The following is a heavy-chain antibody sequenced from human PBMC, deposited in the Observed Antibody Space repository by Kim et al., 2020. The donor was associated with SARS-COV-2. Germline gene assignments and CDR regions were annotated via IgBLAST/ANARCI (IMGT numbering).Heavy chain of an antibody. V-gene: IGHV1-18*01. CDR2: ISAYNGNT. Sequence: ASVKVSCKASGYTFTSYGISWVRQAPGQGLEWMGWISAYNGNTNYAQKLQGRVTMTTDTSTSTAYMELRSLRSDDTAVYYCARARGYCSGGSCSAPDYWGQGTLVTVSS. D-gene: IGHD2-15*01. CDR3: ARARGYCSGGSCSAPDY. J-gene: IGHJ4*02. CDR1: GYTFTSYG.